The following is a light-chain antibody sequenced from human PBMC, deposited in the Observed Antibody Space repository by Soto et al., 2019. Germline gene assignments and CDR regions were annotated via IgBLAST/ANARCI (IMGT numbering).Light chain of an antibody. CDR3: MQALQTPMYT. J-gene: IGKJ2*01. V-gene: IGKV2-28*01. CDR1: QSLLHSNGFNY. CDR2: LGS. Sequence: EIVMTQSPLSLPVTPGEPASISCRSSQSLLHSNGFNYLHWYLQKPGQSPQLLIYLGSNRASGVPDRFSGSGSGTDFTLKISRVEAGDVGVYYCMQALQTPMYTFGQGTKLQIK.